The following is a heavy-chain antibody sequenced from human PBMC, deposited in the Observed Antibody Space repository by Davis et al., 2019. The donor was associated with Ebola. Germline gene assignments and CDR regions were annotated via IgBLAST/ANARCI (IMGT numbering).Heavy chain of an antibody. J-gene: IGHJ4*02. Sequence: AASVKVSCKASGGTFRSYAISWVRKAPGQGLEWMGIINPSGGSTTYAQKFQGRVTMTRDTSTSTVFMELSSLRSEDTAMYYCARGNRGGDILTGCFFDYWGQGTLVTVSS. CDR1: GGTFRSYA. V-gene: IGHV1-46*03. CDR2: INPSGGST. CDR3: ARGNRGGDILTGCFFDY. D-gene: IGHD3-9*01.